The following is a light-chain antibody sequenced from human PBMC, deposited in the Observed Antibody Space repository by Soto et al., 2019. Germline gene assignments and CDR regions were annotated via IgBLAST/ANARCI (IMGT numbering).Light chain of an antibody. CDR3: QQYANSPLT. Sequence: EIMMTQSPDTLSVSPGERATLSCRASQSVSSSSLAWYQQKPGQAPRLLIYGASSRATGIPDRFSGSGSGTDFTLTINRLEPEDFAVYYCQQYANSPLTFGLGTKVDIK. J-gene: IGKJ2*01. CDR2: GAS. V-gene: IGKV3-20*01. CDR1: QSVSSSS.